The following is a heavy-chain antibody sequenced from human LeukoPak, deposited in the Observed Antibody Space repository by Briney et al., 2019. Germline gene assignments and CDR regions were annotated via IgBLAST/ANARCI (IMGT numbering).Heavy chain of an antibody. V-gene: IGHV3-7*01. J-gene: IGHJ4*02. Sequence: GGSLRLSCAASGFTFSTYWMTWVRQAPGRGLEWVANIKQDGGDKYHVDSVEGRFTISRDNAKNSLYLQMSSLRVEDAAVYYCARGGSTFDSWGQGTLVTVSS. CDR2: IKQDGGDK. CDR1: GFTFSTYW. D-gene: IGHD2-15*01. CDR3: ARGGSTFDS.